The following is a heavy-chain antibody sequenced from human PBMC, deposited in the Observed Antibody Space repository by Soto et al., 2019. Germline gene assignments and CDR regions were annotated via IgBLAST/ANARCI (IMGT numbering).Heavy chain of an antibody. V-gene: IGHV3-21*01. D-gene: IGHD4-4*01. CDR2: ISGSGNYT. CDR3: AREGINNYNEYYFDS. CDR1: GFTFGSYS. J-gene: IGHJ4*02. Sequence: GGSLRLSCAASGFTFGSYSMNWVRQAPGKGLEWVSSISGSGNYTHYADFLRGRFTISRDNAKTSLYLQMNSLRAEDTAVYYCAREGINNYNEYYFDSWGQGTVVTVSS.